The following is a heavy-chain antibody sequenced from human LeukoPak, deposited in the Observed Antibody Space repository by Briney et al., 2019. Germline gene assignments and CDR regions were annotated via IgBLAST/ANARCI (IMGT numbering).Heavy chain of an antibody. V-gene: IGHV4-39*07. CDR3: ANGLGSYGSNNKY. CDR1: GGSIRSSTYY. Sequence: SETLSLTCSVSGGSIRSSTYYWGWIRQPPGKGLEWIGNIYHSGTTYYNPSLKSRVTISLDTSKNQFSLKLNSVTAADTAVYYCANGLGSYGSNNKYWGQGMLVTVSS. CDR2: IYHSGTT. J-gene: IGHJ4*02. D-gene: IGHD3-10*01.